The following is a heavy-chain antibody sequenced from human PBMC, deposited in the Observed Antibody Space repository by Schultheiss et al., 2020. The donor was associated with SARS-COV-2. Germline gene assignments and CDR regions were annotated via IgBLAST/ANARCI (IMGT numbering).Heavy chain of an antibody. D-gene: IGHD3-3*01. Sequence: GGSLRLSCEVSGFTFSTYGMHWVRQAPGKGLEWVAVISYDGSNKYYAGSVKGRFTISRDNAKNSLYLQMNSLRAEDTAVYYCARDNPLEGDFWSGYWGESWFDPWGQGTLVTVSS. CDR1: GFTFSTYG. V-gene: IGHV3-30*12. CDR3: ARDNPLEGDFWSGYWGESWFDP. CDR2: ISYDGSNK. J-gene: IGHJ5*02.